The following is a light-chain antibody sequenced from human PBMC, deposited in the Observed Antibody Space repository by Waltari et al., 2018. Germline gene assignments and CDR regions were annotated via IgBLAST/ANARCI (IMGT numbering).Light chain of an antibody. V-gene: IGKV3-20*01. J-gene: IGKJ1*01. CDR3: QKYVSLPAT. CDR2: DAS. CDR1: QSVSRF. Sequence: CRASQSVSRFLAWYQQKPGQSPRLLIYDASSRATGIPDRFSGSGSGTDFSLTISRLEPEDFAVYYCQKYVSLPATFGQGTKVEIK.